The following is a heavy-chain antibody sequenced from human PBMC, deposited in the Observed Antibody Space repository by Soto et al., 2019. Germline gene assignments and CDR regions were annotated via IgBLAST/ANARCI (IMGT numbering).Heavy chain of an antibody. V-gene: IGHV3-74*01. Sequence: GGSLRLSCAASGFTFGNYWMHWVRQAPGKGLVWVSRINVDGSGTNYADSVKGRFTISRDNAKNTLYLQMNSLRAEDTAVYYCARGAFPYYFDYWGQGPLVTVSS. D-gene: IGHD3-3*02. CDR2: INVDGSGT. CDR1: GFTFGNYW. CDR3: ARGAFPYYFDY. J-gene: IGHJ4*02.